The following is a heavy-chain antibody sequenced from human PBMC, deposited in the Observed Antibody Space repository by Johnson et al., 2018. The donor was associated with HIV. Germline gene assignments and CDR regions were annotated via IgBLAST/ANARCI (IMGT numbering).Heavy chain of an antibody. CDR3: AKDPGWFGEPGDAFDI. CDR2: LIYSGGIT. V-gene: IGHV3-23*03. Sequence: VQLVESGGGLVQPGGSLRLSCAASGFTFSHYAMSWVRQAPGKGLEWVSLIYSGGITSYADSVKGRFTISRDNSKNTLYLQMNSLRAEDTAVYYCAKDPGWFGEPGDAFDIWGQGTMVTVSS. J-gene: IGHJ3*02. CDR1: GFTFSHYA. D-gene: IGHD3-10*01.